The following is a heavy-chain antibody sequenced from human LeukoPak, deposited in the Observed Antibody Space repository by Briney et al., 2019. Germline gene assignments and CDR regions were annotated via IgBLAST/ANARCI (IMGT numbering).Heavy chain of an antibody. V-gene: IGHV3-30*18. D-gene: IGHD3-22*01. CDR1: GFTFSSYG. J-gene: IGHJ3*02. Sequence: GRSLRLSCAASGFTFSSYGTHWVRQAPGKGLEWVAVISYDGSNKYYADSVKGRFTISRDISKNTLYLQMNSLRAEDTAVYYCAKALYDSSGDDAFDIWGQGTMVTVSS. CDR2: ISYDGSNK. CDR3: AKALYDSSGDDAFDI.